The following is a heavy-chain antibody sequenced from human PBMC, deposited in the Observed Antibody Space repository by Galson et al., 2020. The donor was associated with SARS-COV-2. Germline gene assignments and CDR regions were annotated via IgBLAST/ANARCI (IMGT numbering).Heavy chain of an antibody. J-gene: IGHJ5*02. V-gene: IGHV4-59*01. Sequence: SQTLSLTCTVSGGSINSYYWNWIRQPAEKGLEWIGYIYSSGSTNYNPSLKNRVTISIDRTNNQISLNLNSVTAADTAVYYCARSPYGSGKNYNILSNWFAPWGQGALFSVSS. D-gene: IGHD3-10*01. CDR1: GGSINSYY. CDR2: IYSSGST. CDR3: ARSPYGSGKNYNILSNWFAP.